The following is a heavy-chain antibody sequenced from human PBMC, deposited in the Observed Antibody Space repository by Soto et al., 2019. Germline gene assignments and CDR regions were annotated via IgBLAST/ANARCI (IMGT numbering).Heavy chain of an antibody. J-gene: IGHJ1*01. CDR2: INHSGST. V-gene: IGHV4-34*01. Sequence: QVQLQQWGAGLLKPSETLSLTCAVYGESFRGYYWSWIRQPPGKGLEWIGEINHSGSTNYNPSLKSRVTRSVDTSKTQFSLKLNSMTAADTAAYYCARGEGGFQYWGQGNRVSVSS. CDR1: GESFRGYY. CDR3: ARGEGGFQY.